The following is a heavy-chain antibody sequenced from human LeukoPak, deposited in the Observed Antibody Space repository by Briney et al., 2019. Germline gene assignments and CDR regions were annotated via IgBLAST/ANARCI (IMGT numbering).Heavy chain of an antibody. Sequence: SETLSLTCAVYGGSFSGHYWSWIRQSPGKGLEWIGEINHSGSTNYNPSLKSQVTISVDTSKNQFSLKLSSVTAADTAVYYFAPERITIFGAVTGFDYWGQGTLVTVSS. V-gene: IGHV4-34*01. D-gene: IGHD3-3*01. CDR3: APERITIFGAVTGFDY. CDR1: GGSFSGHY. J-gene: IGHJ4*02. CDR2: INHSGST.